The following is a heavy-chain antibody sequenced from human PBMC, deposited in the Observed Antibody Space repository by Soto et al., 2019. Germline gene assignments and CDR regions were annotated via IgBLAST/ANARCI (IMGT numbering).Heavy chain of an antibody. CDR3: AREGFSGYEALDY. Sequence: TSETLSLTCGVSGGPIRSYYLSWVRQAPGKGLEWIAYIAYTGITGYNPSLRSRVTISGDTSQNLFSLKMTSVTAADTAVYYCAREGFSGYEALDYWGQGILVTVSS. V-gene: IGHV4-59*01. CDR1: GGPIRSYY. D-gene: IGHD5-12*01. CDR2: IAYTGIT. J-gene: IGHJ4*02.